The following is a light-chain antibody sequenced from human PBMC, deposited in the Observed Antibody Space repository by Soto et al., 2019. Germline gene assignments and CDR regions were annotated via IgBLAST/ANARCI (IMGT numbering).Light chain of an antibody. CDR3: VSFTTSRSYV. CDR1: SSDVGAYIF. J-gene: IGLJ1*01. CDR2: DII. V-gene: IGLV2-14*03. Sequence: QSVLTQPASVSGSPGQLITISCTGTSSDVGAYIFVSWYQQHPGKAPKLMIYDIINRPSGVSNRFSGSKSGNTASLTISGLQAEDEADYYCVSFTTSRSYVFGTGTKLTVL.